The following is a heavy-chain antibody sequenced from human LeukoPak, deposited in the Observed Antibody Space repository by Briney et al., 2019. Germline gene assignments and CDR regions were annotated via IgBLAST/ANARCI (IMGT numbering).Heavy chain of an antibody. CDR2: IYYSGST. D-gene: IGHD2-15*01. V-gene: IGHV4-61*01. Sequence: SETLSLTCTVSGGSVSSGSYYWSWIRQPPGKGLEWIGYIYYSGSTNYNPSLKSRVTISVDTSKNQFSLKLSSVTAADTAVYYCARDHANCSGGSCYLGKFDYWGQGTLVIVSS. CDR3: ARDHANCSGGSCYLGKFDY. CDR1: GGSVSSGSYY. J-gene: IGHJ4*02.